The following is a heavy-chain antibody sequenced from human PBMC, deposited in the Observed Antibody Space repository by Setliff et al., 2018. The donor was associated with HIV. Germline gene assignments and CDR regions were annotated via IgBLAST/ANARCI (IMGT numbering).Heavy chain of an antibody. Sequence: LSLTCAVYGGSFSGYYWSWIRQHPGKGLEWIGYISYSGSTYYNPPLNSRLTISIDTSKNQFSLKLSSLTAADTAVYSCARAAAAGTRCFDLWGRGTMVTVSS. CDR1: GGSFSGYY. CDR3: ARAAAAGTRCFDL. CDR2: ISYSGST. J-gene: IGHJ2*01. V-gene: IGHV4-31*11. D-gene: IGHD6-13*01.